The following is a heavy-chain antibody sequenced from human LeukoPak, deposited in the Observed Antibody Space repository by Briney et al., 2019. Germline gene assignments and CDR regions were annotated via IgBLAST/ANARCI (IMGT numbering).Heavy chain of an antibody. Sequence: ASVTVSCKASGYTFTTYGISWVRQAPGQGLEWMGWISAYSGNTNYAKKVQGRVTMTTHTSTSTAYMELRSLRSDDAAVYYCARGDGSGWPNFDYWGQGTLVTVSS. CDR1: GYTFTTYG. CDR2: ISAYSGNT. J-gene: IGHJ4*02. CDR3: ARGDGSGWPNFDY. V-gene: IGHV1-18*01. D-gene: IGHD6-19*01.